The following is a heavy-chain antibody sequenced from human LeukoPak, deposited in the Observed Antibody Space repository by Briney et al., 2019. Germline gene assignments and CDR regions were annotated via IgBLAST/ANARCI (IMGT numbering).Heavy chain of an antibody. D-gene: IGHD5-18*01. Sequence: SETLSLTCTVSGGFISSYYWSWIRQSPGKGLEWIGYIYYSGSTNYNPSLKSRVTISVDTSKNQFSLKLSSVTAADTAVYYCARYGDRYGFNYYGMDVWGQGTTVTVSS. CDR1: GGFISSYY. V-gene: IGHV4-59*01. CDR2: IYYSGST. CDR3: ARYGDRYGFNYYGMDV. J-gene: IGHJ6*02.